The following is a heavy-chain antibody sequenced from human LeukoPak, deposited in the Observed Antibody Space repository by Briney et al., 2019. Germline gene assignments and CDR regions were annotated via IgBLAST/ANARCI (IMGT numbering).Heavy chain of an antibody. D-gene: IGHD1/OR15-1a*01. CDR1: GGTFSSSA. Sequence: SVKVSCKASGGTFSSSAISWVRQAPGQGLDWMGGIIPLYAAPNYAQNFQGRITITADESTSTAYMELNSLRSEDAAVYYCARRAGTTDFDSWGQGTLVTVSS. V-gene: IGHV1-69*13. CDR3: ARRAGTTDFDS. CDR2: IIPLYAAP. J-gene: IGHJ4*02.